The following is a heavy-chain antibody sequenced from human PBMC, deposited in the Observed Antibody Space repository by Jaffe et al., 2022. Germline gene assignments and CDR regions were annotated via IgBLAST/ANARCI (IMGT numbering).Heavy chain of an antibody. D-gene: IGHD6-19*01. V-gene: IGHV1-69*05. CDR2: IIPIFGTA. J-gene: IGHJ4*02. Sequence: QVQLVQSGAEVKKPGSSVKVSCKASGGTFSSYAISWVRQAPGQGLEWMGGIIPIFGTANYAQKFQGRVTITTDESTSTAYMELSSLRSEDTAVYYCARGSGSGWSTAMGFGMTDYWGQGTLVTVSS. CDR3: ARGSGSGWSTAMGFGMTDY. CDR1: GGTFSSYA.